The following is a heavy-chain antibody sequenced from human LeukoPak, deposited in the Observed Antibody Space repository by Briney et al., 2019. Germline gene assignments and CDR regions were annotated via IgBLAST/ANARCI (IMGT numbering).Heavy chain of an antibody. Sequence: SETLSLTCTVSGGSISSYYWSWIRQPPGRGLEWIGNIYDRGSTKYNPSLKSRVTISVDTSKNQFSLRLSSVTAADTAAYYCARGRTFDNWGQGTLVTVSS. CDR2: IYDRGST. CDR3: ARGRTFDN. V-gene: IGHV4-59*01. J-gene: IGHJ4*02. CDR1: GGSISSYY.